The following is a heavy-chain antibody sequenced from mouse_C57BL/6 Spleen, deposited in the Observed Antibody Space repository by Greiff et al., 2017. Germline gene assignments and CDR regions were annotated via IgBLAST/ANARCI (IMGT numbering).Heavy chain of an antibody. J-gene: IGHJ4*01. Sequence: EVKLMESEGGLVQPGSSMKLSCTASGFTFSDYYMAWVRQVPEKGLEWVANINYDGSSTYYLDSLKSRFIISRDNAKNILYLQMSSLKSEDTATYYCARERDSSYAMDYWGQGTSVTVSS. V-gene: IGHV5-16*01. CDR2: INYDGSST. CDR3: ARERDSSYAMDY. CDR1: GFTFSDYY. D-gene: IGHD3-3*01.